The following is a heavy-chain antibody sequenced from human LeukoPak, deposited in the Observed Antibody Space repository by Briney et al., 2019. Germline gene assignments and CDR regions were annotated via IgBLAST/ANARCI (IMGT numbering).Heavy chain of an antibody. CDR2: ISSSGSTI. V-gene: IGHV3-48*03. CDR3: ARSYGSNKHDAFDI. CDR1: GFTFSSYE. Sequence: GGSLRLSCAASGFTFSSYEMNWVRQAPGKGLEWVSYISSSGSTIYYADSVKGRFTISRDNAKNSLYLQMNSLRAEDTAVYYCARSYGSNKHDAFDIWGQGTMVTVSS. J-gene: IGHJ3*02. D-gene: IGHD3-10*01.